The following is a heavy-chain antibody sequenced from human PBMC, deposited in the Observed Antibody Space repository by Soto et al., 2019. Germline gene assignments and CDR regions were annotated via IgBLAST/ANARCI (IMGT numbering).Heavy chain of an antibody. J-gene: IGHJ6*02. CDR3: ASVGWRYSSWGGYYYGMDV. CDR1: GGSISSGDYY. V-gene: IGHV4-30-4*01. D-gene: IGHD6-13*01. Sequence: SETLSLTCTVSGGSISSGDYYWSWIRQPPGKGLEWIGYIYYSGSTYYNPSLKSRVTISVDTSKNQFSLKLSSVTAADTAVYFCASVGWRYSSWGGYYYGMDVWGQGTTVTVSS. CDR2: IYYSGST.